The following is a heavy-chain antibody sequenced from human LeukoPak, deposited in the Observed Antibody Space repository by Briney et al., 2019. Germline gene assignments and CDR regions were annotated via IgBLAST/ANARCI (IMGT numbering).Heavy chain of an antibody. V-gene: IGHV1-18*04. Sequence: GASVKVSCKASGYSFTRYGFNWVRQAPGQGLEWMGWINVYNGNTKYAQKVQARVTMTTDTSTSTAYMELRSLRSDDTAVYYCTREGANYGVTGDVWGQGTTVTVSS. D-gene: IGHD3-10*01. CDR2: INVYNGNT. CDR1: GYSFTRYG. CDR3: TREGANYGVTGDV. J-gene: IGHJ6*02.